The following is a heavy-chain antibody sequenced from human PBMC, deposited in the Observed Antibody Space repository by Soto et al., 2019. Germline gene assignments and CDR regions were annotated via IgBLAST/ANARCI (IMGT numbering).Heavy chain of an antibody. CDR3: ARGGELRYFDWASSDAFDI. V-gene: IGHV2-26*01. D-gene: IGHD3-9*01. J-gene: IGHJ3*02. CDR1: GFSLSNARMG. Sequence: QVTLKESGPVLVKPTETLTLTCTVSGFSLSNARMGVSWIRQPPGKALEWLAHFFSNDEKSYSTSLKSRLTISKDTSKSQVVLTMTNMDPVDTATYYCARGGELRYFDWASSDAFDIWGQGTMVTVSS. CDR2: FFSNDEK.